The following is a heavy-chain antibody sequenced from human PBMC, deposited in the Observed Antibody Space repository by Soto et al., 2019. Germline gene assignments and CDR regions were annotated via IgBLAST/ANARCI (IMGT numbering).Heavy chain of an antibody. D-gene: IGHD1-1*01. CDR1: GFTFSSYA. V-gene: IGHV3-30-3*01. CDR2: ISYDGSNK. J-gene: IGHJ3*02. Sequence: GGSLRLSCAASGFTFSSYAMHWVRQAPGKGLEWVAGISYDGSNKYYADSVKGRFTISRDNSKNTLYLQMNSLRAEDTAVYYCARPPGTRAFDIWGQGTMVTVSS. CDR3: ARPPGTRAFDI.